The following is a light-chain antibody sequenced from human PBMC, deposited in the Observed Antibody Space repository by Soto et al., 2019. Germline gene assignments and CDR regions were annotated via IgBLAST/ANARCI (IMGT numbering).Light chain of an antibody. Sequence: DIQMTQSPSSLSASVGDRVTITCRASQSISAYLNWYLQKPGKAPKLLIYGASSLQSGVPSRFSGSGSGTDFSLTISSLQPEDFATYYCQQSYRSPITFGQGTRLEIK. V-gene: IGKV1-39*01. CDR2: GAS. J-gene: IGKJ5*01. CDR1: QSISAY. CDR3: QQSYRSPIT.